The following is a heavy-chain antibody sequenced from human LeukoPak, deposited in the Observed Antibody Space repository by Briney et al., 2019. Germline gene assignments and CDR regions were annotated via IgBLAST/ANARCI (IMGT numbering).Heavy chain of an antibody. CDR1: GFTFSIYA. Sequence: GGSLRLSCVASGFTFSIYAMHWVRQAPGKGLECVSAISTDGGGTYYANSVKGRFTISRDNSKNTLYPQMGSLRAEDMAVYYCARWGSTSCYDYWGQGTLVTVSS. CDR2: ISTDGGGT. D-gene: IGHD2-2*01. J-gene: IGHJ4*02. V-gene: IGHV3-64*01. CDR3: ARWGSTSCYDY.